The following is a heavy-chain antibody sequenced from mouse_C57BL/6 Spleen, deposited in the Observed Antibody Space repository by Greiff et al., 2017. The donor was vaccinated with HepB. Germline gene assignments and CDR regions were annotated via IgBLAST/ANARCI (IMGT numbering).Heavy chain of an antibody. CDR1: GYTFTSYG. Sequence: VKLQQSGAELARPGASVKLSCKASGYTFTSYGISWVKQRTGQGLEWIGEIYPRSGNTYYNEKFKGKATLTADKSSSTAYMELRSLTSEDSAVYFCARRAIYYDYDGWFAYWGQGTLVTVSA. CDR2: IYPRSGNT. J-gene: IGHJ3*01. V-gene: IGHV1-81*01. CDR3: ARRAIYYDYDGWFAY. D-gene: IGHD2-4*01.